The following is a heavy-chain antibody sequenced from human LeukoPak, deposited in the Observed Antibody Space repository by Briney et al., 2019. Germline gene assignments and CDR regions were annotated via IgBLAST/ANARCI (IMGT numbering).Heavy chain of an antibody. D-gene: IGHD3-22*01. CDR1: GYSFTSYW. V-gene: IGHV5-51*01. CDR3: ARRTVDSSGYYWFDP. J-gene: IGHJ5*02. Sequence: GESLKISFKGSGYSFTSYWVGWVRQMPGKGLEWMGIIYPGDSDTRYSPSFQGQVIISADKSISTAYLQWSSLKASDTAMYYCARRTVDSSGYYWFDPWGQGTLVTVSS. CDR2: IYPGDSDT.